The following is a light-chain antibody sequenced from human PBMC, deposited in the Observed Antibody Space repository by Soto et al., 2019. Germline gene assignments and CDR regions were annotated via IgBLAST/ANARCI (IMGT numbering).Light chain of an antibody. CDR2: DAS. J-gene: IGKJ1*01. CDR3: QQYNSYPWT. Sequence: DIQMTQSPSTLSASVGDRVTLSCRASQTIFNWLAWYQRKPGRAPNILIYDASSLQSGVPSTFSGSGAGTEFTLTISSLQPGDFATYYCQQYNSYPWTFGQGTKVDIK. CDR1: QTIFNW. V-gene: IGKV1-5*01.